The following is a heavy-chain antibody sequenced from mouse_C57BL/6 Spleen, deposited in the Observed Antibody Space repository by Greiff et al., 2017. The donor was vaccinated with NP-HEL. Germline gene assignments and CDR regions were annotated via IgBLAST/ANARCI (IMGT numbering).Heavy chain of an antibody. J-gene: IGHJ1*03. CDR2: IDPNSGGT. D-gene: IGHD4-1*01. V-gene: IGHV1-72*01. CDR3: ASLTGTKIYWYFDV. Sequence: QVQLQQPGAELVKPGASVKLSCKASGYTFTSYWMHWVKQRPGRGLEWIGRIDPNSGGTKYNEKFKSKATLTVDKPSRTAYMQLSSLTSEDSAVYYCASLTGTKIYWYFDVWGTGTTVTVSS. CDR1: GYTFTSYW.